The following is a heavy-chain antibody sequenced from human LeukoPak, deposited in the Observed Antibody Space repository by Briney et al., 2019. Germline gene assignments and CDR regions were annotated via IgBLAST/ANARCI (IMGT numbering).Heavy chain of an antibody. D-gene: IGHD3-22*01. CDR3: THSSGNDY. V-gene: IGHV3-21*01. Sequence: PGGSLRLSCAASGFTFSSYSMTWVRQAPGKGPEWVSSISSSSSYIYYADSVKGRFTISRDNAKNSLYLQMNSLRAEDTAVYYCTHSSGNDYWGQGTLVTVSS. CDR2: ISSSSSYI. J-gene: IGHJ4*02. CDR1: GFTFSSYS.